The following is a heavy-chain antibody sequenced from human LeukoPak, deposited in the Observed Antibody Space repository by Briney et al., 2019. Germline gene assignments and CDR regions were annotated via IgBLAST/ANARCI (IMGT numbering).Heavy chain of an antibody. CDR2: ISSSSTI. Sequence: GGSLRLSCAASGFTFSSYSMNWVRQAPGKGLEWVSYISSSSTIYYADSVKGRFTISRDNAKNSLYLQMNSLRAEDTAVYYCAREEGAGTAIDYWGQGTLVTVSS. CDR3: AREEGAGTAIDY. CDR1: GFTFSSYS. J-gene: IGHJ4*02. D-gene: IGHD5-18*01. V-gene: IGHV3-48*01.